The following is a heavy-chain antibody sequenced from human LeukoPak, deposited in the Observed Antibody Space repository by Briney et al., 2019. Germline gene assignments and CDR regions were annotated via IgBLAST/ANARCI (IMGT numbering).Heavy chain of an antibody. CDR2: ISYDGSNK. J-gene: IGHJ4*02. Sequence: GGSLRLSCAASGFTFSSYAMHWVRQAPGKGLEWVAVISYDGSNKYYADSVKGRFTISRDNSKNTLYLQMNSLRAGDTAVYYCARTDSSGWGGFDYWGQGTLVTVSS. CDR1: GFTFSSYA. CDR3: ARTDSSGWGGFDY. V-gene: IGHV3-30-3*01. D-gene: IGHD6-19*01.